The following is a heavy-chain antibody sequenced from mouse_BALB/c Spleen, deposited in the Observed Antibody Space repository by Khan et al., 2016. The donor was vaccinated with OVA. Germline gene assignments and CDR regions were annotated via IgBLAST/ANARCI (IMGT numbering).Heavy chain of an antibody. J-gene: IGHJ2*01. Sequence: EVQLQESGPGLVKPSQSLSLTCTVTGYSITSDYAWNWIRQFPGNKLEWMGYISYSGYTNYHPSLKSRISITRDTSKNQFFLQLNSVTTEDTATYYCARVYGGDFDYWGQGTTLTVSS. CDR3: ARVYGGDFDY. D-gene: IGHD1-1*01. CDR2: ISYSGYT. CDR1: GYSITSDYA. V-gene: IGHV3-2*02.